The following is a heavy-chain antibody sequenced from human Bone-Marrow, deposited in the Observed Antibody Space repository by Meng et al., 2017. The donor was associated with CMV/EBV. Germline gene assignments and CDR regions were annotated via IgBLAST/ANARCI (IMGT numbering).Heavy chain of an antibody. CDR2: IRSKAYGGTT. CDR1: GFNFGEYV. J-gene: IGHJ6*02. CDR3: TAVTTAGDV. D-gene: IGHD4-11*01. Sequence: GESLKISCKTSGFNFGEYVMNWVRQAPGKGLEWVSFIRSKAYGGTTKYAASVKGRFTMSRDDSKSIAYLQMNSLKTEDTAVYYCTAVTTAGDVWGRGIMVTVSS. V-gene: IGHV3-49*04.